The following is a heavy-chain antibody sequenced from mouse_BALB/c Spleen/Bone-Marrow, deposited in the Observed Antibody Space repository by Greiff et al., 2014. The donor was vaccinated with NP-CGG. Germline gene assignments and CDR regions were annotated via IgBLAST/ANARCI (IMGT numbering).Heavy chain of an antibody. CDR1: GFTFTDYY. Sequence: VQLKDSGGGLVQPGGSLRLSCATSGFTFTDYYMSWVRQPPGKALEWLGFIRNKANGYTTEYSASVKGRFTISRDNSQSILYLQMNTLRAEDSATYYCARDKNYGSYWYFDVWGAGTTVTVSS. D-gene: IGHD2-1*01. J-gene: IGHJ1*01. CDR2: IRNKANGYTT. V-gene: IGHV7-3*02. CDR3: ARDKNYGSYWYFDV.